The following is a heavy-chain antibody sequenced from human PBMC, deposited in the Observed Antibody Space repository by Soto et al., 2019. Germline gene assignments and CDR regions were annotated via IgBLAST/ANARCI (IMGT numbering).Heavy chain of an antibody. V-gene: IGHV4-39*01. CDR1: GDSISDTIYY. CDR2: IHYSGTT. J-gene: IGHJ4*02. D-gene: IGHD6-19*01. CDR3: ARNFNAVAAPMAF. Sequence: SETLSLTCRVSGDSISDTIYYWGWVRQSPGKGLEWIGSIHYSGTTQFHPSLKTRVTISVDTSKNEFYLRLRSVTAADTAIYFCARNFNAVAAPMAFWGQGIPVTVSS.